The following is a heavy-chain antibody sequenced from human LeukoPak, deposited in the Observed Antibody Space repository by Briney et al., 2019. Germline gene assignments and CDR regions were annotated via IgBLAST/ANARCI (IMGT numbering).Heavy chain of an antibody. CDR1: GFTFSSYG. CDR3: ARSGGYYGVDYFDY. J-gene: IGHJ4*02. Sequence: GGSLRLSCAASGFTFSSYGMHWVRQAPGKGLGWVTVIWYDGSNKYYADSVKGRFTISRDNSKSTLYLQMNSLRAEDTAAYYCARSGGYYGVDYFDYWGQGTLVTVSS. D-gene: IGHD3-22*01. V-gene: IGHV3-33*01. CDR2: IWYDGSNK.